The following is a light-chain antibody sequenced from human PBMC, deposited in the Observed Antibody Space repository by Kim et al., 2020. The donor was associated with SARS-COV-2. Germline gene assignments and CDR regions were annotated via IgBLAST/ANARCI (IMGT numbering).Light chain of an antibody. CDR3: QQYATSPET. Sequence: ENVLTQSPGTLSLSPGERATLSCRVSQSVSSNFLAWYQQKAGQAPRLVIYSASSRASGIPDRFSGSGSGTDFTLTISTLEPEDFAVYYCQQYATSPETFGQGTKVDIK. CDR2: SAS. V-gene: IGKV3-20*01. J-gene: IGKJ1*01. CDR1: QSVSSNF.